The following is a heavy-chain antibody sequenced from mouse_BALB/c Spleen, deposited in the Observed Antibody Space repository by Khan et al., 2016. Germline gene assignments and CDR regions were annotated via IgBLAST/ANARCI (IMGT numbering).Heavy chain of an antibody. Sequence: EVQLQESGPGLVKPSQSLSLTCTVTGYSITSDYAWNWIRQFPGNQLEWMGYISYSGYTTYNPSLQSRISITRATSKNQVVLQLESVTTEDTATYYCAKGRRNAWFAYWGQGTLVTVSA. V-gene: IGHV3-2*02. CDR2: ISYSGYT. J-gene: IGHJ3*01. CDR1: GYSITSDYA. CDR3: AKGRRNAWFAY.